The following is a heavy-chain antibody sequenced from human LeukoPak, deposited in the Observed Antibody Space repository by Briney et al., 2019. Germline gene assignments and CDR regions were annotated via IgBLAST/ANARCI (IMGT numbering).Heavy chain of an antibody. CDR1: GFTFSSYA. V-gene: IGHV3-30-3*01. D-gene: IGHD6-13*01. Sequence: GGSLRLSCAASGFTFSSYAMHWVRQAPGKGLEWVAVISYDGSNKYYADSVKGRFTISRDNSKNTLYLQMNSLRAEDTAVYYCARERRGGIAAAGALDIWGQGTMVTVSS. CDR2: ISYDGSNK. J-gene: IGHJ3*02. CDR3: ARERRGGIAAAGALDI.